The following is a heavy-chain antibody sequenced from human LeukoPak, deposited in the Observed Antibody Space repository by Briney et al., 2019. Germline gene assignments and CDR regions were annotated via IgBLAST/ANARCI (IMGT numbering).Heavy chain of an antibody. V-gene: IGHV4-38-2*02. CDR2: IYHSGSP. D-gene: IGHD3-22*01. CDR3: ATDRSVTMIVDF. J-gene: IGHJ4*02. CDR1: GYSISSGYF. Sequence: TSETLSLTCTVSGYSISSGYFWVWIRQPPGKGLEWIGSIYHSGSPYYNPSLKSRVTISVDTSKNQFSLKLTSVTAADTAVYYCATDRSVTMIVDFWGRGALVTVSS.